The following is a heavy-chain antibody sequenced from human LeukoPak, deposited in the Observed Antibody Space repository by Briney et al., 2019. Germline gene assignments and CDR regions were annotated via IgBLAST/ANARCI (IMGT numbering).Heavy chain of an antibody. CDR1: GYTFTGYY. V-gene: IGHV1-2*06. J-gene: IGHJ4*02. CDR2: INPNSGGT. Sequence: APVKVSCKASGYTFTGYYMHWVRQPPGQGLEWMGLINPNSGGTNYAQKFQGRVTMTSDTSISTAYMELSRLRSDDTAVYYCARNAVYSSSWYHPLDYWGQGTLVTVSS. CDR3: ARNAVYSSSWYHPLDY. D-gene: IGHD6-13*01.